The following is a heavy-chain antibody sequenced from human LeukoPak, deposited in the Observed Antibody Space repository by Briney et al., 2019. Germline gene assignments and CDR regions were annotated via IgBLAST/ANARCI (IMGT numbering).Heavy chain of an antibody. CDR2: IYYSGST. CDR3: ARCNRGHLRWNEIYYMDV. Sequence: PSETLSLTCTVSGGSISSSSYYWGWIRQPPGKGLEWIGSIYYSGSTYYSPSLKSRVTISVDTSKNQFSLKLSSVTAADTAVYYCARCNRGHLRWNEIYYMDVWGKGTTVTVSS. D-gene: IGHD4-23*01. CDR1: GGSISSSSYY. J-gene: IGHJ6*03. V-gene: IGHV4-39*07.